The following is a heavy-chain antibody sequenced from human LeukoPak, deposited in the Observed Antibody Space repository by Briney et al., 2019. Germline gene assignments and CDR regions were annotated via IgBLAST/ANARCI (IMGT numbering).Heavy chain of an antibody. D-gene: IGHD6-25*01. CDR3: ATPSGGY. V-gene: IGHV3-66*01. Sequence: GGSLRLSCAASGFAVFSNYMNWVRQAPGKGLEWVSVIYSDGDTSYADSVKGRFTISRDISKNTLYLQMNSLRAEDTAVYYCATPSGGYWGQGTPVTVSS. CDR2: IYSDGDT. CDR1: GFAVFSNY. J-gene: IGHJ4*02.